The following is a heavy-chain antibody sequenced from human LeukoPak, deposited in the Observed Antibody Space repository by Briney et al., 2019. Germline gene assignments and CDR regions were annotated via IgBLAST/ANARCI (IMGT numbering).Heavy chain of an antibody. J-gene: IGHJ4*02. CDR2: IYYSGST. Sequence: SETLSLTCTVSGGSISTSNYYWGWIRQAPGKGLEWIGTIYYSGSTYYNPSLKSRVTISVDTSKNQFSLKLSSVTAADTAVYYCARERRQSYYDSSGYYYSDYFDYWGQGTLVTVSS. CDR1: GGSISTSNYY. V-gene: IGHV4-39*02. CDR3: ARERRQSYYDSSGYYYSDYFDY. D-gene: IGHD3-22*01.